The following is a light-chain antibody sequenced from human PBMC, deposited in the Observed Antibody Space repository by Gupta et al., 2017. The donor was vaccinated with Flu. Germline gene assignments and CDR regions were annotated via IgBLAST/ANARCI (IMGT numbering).Light chain of an antibody. CDR2: DNN. J-gene: IGLJ2*01. CDR1: SSNIGNNY. Sequence: KVTNCCSGSSSNIGNNYVSWYQQLPGTAPKLLIYDNNKRPSGIPDRFSGSKSGTSATLGITGLQTGDEADYYCATWDTSLSAGVFGGGTKLTVL. CDR3: ATWDTSLSAGV. V-gene: IGLV1-51*01.